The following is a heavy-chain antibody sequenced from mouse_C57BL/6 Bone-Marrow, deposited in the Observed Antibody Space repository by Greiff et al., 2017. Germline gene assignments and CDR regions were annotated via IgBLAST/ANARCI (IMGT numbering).Heavy chain of an antibody. J-gene: IGHJ1*03. Sequence: QVQLQQPGAELVMPGASVKLSCKASGYTFTSYWMHWVKQRPGQGLEWIGEIDPSDSYTNYNQKFKGKSTLTVDKSSSTAYMQLSSLTSEDSAVYNCARGDWAHCDDWGKGTTVTVSS. CDR2: IDPSDSYT. V-gene: IGHV1-69*01. CDR1: GYTFTSYW. D-gene: IGHD4-1*01. CDR3: ARGDWAHCDD.